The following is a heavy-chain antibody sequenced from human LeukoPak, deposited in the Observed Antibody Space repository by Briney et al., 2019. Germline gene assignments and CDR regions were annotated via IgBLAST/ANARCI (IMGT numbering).Heavy chain of an antibody. J-gene: IGHJ4*02. D-gene: IGHD2-2*01. Sequence: GGSLRLSCAASGFTFSSYGMHWVRQAPGKGLEWVAVISYDGSNKYYADSVKGRFTISRDNSKNTLYLQMNSLRAEDTAVYYCARLVVPAAPHYFDYWGQGTLVTVSS. V-gene: IGHV3-30*03. CDR3: ARLVVPAAPHYFDY. CDR1: GFTFSSYG. CDR2: ISYDGSNK.